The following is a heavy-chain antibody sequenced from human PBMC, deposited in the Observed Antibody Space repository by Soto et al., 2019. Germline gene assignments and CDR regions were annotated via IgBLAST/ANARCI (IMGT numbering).Heavy chain of an antibody. J-gene: IGHJ6*03. V-gene: IGHV4-59*01. CDR3: ARGMAYYAYYMDV. CDR1: GGFISSYY. D-gene: IGHD3-16*01. CDR2: MYHSGSP. Sequence: QVQLQESGPGLVKPSETLSLTCTVSGGFISSYYWSWIRQPPGKRLAWIGYMYHSGSPNYNPSVESRVTMSVDKSKSQFSLKLTSVTAADTGVYYCARGMAYYAYYMDVWGKGTTVTVSS.